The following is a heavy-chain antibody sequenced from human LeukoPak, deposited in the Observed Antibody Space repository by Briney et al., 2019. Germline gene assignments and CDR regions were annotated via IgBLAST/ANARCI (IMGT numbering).Heavy chain of an antibody. CDR2: TWYDGSNK. Sequence: GRSLRLSCTASGFTFSTYGMHWVRQAQGKGLEWVAHTWYDGSNKNYADSVKGRFTISRDNSKNTLYLQMNSLRGEDTAVYYCARGGLTIAEATTSWYLDYWGQGILVTVSS. CDR1: GFTFSTYG. CDR3: ARGGLTIAEATTSWYLDY. J-gene: IGHJ4*02. D-gene: IGHD1-26*01. V-gene: IGHV3-33*01.